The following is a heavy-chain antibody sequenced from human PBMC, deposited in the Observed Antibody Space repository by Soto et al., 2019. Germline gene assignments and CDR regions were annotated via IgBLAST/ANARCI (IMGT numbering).Heavy chain of an antibody. Sequence: GASVKVSCKASGYTFTRYGFTWVRQAPGQGLEWMGWISAYNGNRNYAQKFQGRVTMTTDTSTRTVYMELRSLRSDDTAVYYCASGRGRYRTHEAFDIWVQGIMVTV. CDR1: GYTFTRYG. CDR2: ISAYNGNR. V-gene: IGHV1-18*04. CDR3: ASGRGRYRTHEAFDI. D-gene: IGHD1-26*01. J-gene: IGHJ3*02.